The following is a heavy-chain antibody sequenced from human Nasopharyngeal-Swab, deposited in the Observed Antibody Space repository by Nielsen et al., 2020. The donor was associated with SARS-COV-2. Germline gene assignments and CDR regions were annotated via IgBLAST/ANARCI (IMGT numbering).Heavy chain of an antibody. CDR3: ARDQWFSYYDRYAVGYYYYGMDV. V-gene: IGHV3-66*01. D-gene: IGHD3-22*01. CDR1: GFTFRSYA. CDR2: IYSGGST. Sequence: GESLKISCAASGFTFRSYAISWVRQAPGKGLEWVSVIYSGGSTYYADSVKGRFTISRDNSKNTLYLQMNSLRAEDTAVYYCARDQWFSYYDRYAVGYYYYGMDVWGQGTTVTVSS. J-gene: IGHJ6*02.